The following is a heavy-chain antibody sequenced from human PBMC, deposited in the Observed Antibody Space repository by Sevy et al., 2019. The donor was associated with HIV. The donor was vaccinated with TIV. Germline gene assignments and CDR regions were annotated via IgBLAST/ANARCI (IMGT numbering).Heavy chain of an antibody. J-gene: IGHJ6*02. CDR1: GYTFTSYY. D-gene: IGHD3-3*01. CDR3: ARVGDNDFWSGYSSDAVGMDV. V-gene: IGHV1-46*03. CDR2: INPSGGST. Sequence: ASVKVSCKASGYTFTSYYMRWVRQAPGQGLEWMGIINPSGGSTSYAQKFQGRVTMTRDTSTGTVYMELSSLRSEDTAVYYCARVGDNDFWSGYSSDAVGMDVWGQGTTVTVSS.